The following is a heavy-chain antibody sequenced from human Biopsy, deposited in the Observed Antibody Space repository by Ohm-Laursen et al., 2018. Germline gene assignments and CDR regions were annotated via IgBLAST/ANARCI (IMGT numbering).Heavy chain of an antibody. CDR1: GFSFSDCH. D-gene: IGHD4-23*01. V-gene: IGHV3-11*01. CDR2: ISGGGTI. J-gene: IGHJ6*02. CDR3: ARDTRWSPYSMDV. Sequence: SLRLSCAASGFSFSDCHMRWIRQAPGRGLEWVSYISGGGTIYYGDSMKGRVTISRDNVKNSLYLQMHSLRAEDTAVYYCARDTRWSPYSMDVWGQGTTVTVSS.